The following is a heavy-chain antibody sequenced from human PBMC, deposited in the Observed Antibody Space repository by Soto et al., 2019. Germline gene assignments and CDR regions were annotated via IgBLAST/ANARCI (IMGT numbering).Heavy chain of an antibody. D-gene: IGHD6-19*01. V-gene: IGHV3-48*02. CDR2: ITGNSKSI. CDR3: ASSSGALDF. Sequence: EVQLVESGGGLVQPGGSLRLSCAASAFTFTTYSMNWVRQAPGKGLEGVSYITGNSKSIYYADSVKGRFTISRDNGKNSLFLEMNSLRDEDTAVYYCASSSGALDFWGRGTLVTVSS. CDR1: AFTFTTYS. J-gene: IGHJ4*02.